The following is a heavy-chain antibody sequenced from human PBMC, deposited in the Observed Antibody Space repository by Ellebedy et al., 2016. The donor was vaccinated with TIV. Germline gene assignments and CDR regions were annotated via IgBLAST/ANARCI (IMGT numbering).Heavy chain of an antibody. J-gene: IGHJ2*01. CDR2: VHSSWGA. D-gene: IGHD5-24*01. Sequence: MPSETLSLTCNDSGDSIRSFYWSWVRQSPGKGLEWIGYVHSSWGANYNPSLENRVTMFVDTSKNQISLKLSSVTDADTAVYYCVKMAAMSSYFSFHLWGRGTLVIVSS. V-gene: IGHV4-59*03. CDR3: VKMAAMSSYFSFHL. CDR1: GDSIRSFY.